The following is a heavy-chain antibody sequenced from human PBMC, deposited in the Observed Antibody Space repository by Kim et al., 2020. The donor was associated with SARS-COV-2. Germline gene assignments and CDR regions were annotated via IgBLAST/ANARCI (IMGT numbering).Heavy chain of an antibody. CDR3: ARVESRDGYSDFDY. J-gene: IGHJ4*02. D-gene: IGHD4-4*01. CDR1: GGTFSSYA. V-gene: IGHV1-69*13. Sequence: SVKVSCKASGGTFSSYAISWVRQAPGQGLEWMGGIIPIFGTANYAQKFQGRVTITADESTSTAYMELSSLRSEDTAVYYCARVESRDGYSDFDYWGQGTLVTVSS. CDR2: IIPIFGTA.